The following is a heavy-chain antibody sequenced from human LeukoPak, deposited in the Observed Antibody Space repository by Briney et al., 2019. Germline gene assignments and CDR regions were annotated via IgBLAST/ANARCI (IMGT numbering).Heavy chain of an antibody. D-gene: IGHD1-26*01. CDR1: GGSISGTNW. V-gene: IGHV4-4*02. CDR3: SRESGPFCPFGY. J-gene: IGHJ4*02. Sequence: SGTLSLTRGVSGGSISGTNWWSWVRQPPEQGLEWIGEISLAGQTNYNPSLNGRVTMSLDKSSNQLSLHLTSVTAADTATYYCSRESGPFCPFGYWGQGTLVIVSS. CDR2: ISLAGQT.